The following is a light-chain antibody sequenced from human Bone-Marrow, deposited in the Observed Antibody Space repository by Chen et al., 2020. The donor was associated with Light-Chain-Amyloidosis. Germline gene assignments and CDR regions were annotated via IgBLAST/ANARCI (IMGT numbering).Light chain of an antibody. Sequence: EIVLTQSPGTLSLSPGEGANLSCRAIQTISSNYLTWEQQKCGQAPRLLLYGSSSRATGIPDRVTGSGSGTDFTLTINRLEPKEFAMYYCQQYGTSALTYGGGTKVEIK. CDR1: QTISSNY. CDR2: GSS. V-gene: IGKV3-20*01. CDR3: QQYGTSALT. J-gene: IGKJ4*01.